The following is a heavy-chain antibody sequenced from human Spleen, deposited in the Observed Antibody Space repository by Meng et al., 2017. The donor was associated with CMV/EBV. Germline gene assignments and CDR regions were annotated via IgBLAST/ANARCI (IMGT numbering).Heavy chain of an antibody. CDR1: GGSISSGGYY. J-gene: IGHJ4*02. CDR2: IYYSGST. Sequence: SGGSISSGGYYWSWIRQHPGKGLEWIGYIYYSGSTYYNPSLKSRVTISVDTSKNQFSLKLSSVTAADTAVYYCARGLPVAIWVFDYWGQGTLVTVSS. D-gene: IGHD2-2*02. CDR3: ARGLPVAIWVFDY. V-gene: IGHV4-31*02.